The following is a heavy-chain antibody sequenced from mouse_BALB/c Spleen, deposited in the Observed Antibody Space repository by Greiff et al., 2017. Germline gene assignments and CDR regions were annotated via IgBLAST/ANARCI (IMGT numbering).Heavy chain of an antibody. Sequence: EVQLVESGAELVKPGASVKLSCTASGFNIKDTYMHWVKQRPEQGLEWIGRIDPANGNTKYDPKFQGKATITADTSSNTAYLQLSSLTSEDTAVYYCATPTIYYDYDDAMDYWGQGTSVTVSS. CDR3: ATPTIYYDYDDAMDY. V-gene: IGHV14-3*02. CDR2: IDPANGNT. D-gene: IGHD2-4*01. CDR1: GFNIKDTY. J-gene: IGHJ4*01.